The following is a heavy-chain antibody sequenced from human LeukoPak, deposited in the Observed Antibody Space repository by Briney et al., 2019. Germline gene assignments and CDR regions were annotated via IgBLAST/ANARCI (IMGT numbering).Heavy chain of an antibody. CDR1: GFTFSSYE. J-gene: IGHJ4*02. CDR2: ISSSGSTI. D-gene: IGHD2-15*01. V-gene: IGHV3-48*03. CDR3: ARVTNHIVVVVAATQYFDY. Sequence: AGGSLRLSCAASGFTFSSYEMNWVRQAPGKGLEWVSYISSSGSTIYYADSVKGRFTISRDNAKNSLYLQMNSLRAEDTAVYYCARVTNHIVVVVAATQYFDYWGQGTLVTVSS.